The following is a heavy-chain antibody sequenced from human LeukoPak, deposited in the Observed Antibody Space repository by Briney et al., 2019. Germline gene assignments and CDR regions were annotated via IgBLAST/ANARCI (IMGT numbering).Heavy chain of an antibody. D-gene: IGHD2-8*02. CDR2: IYPRDSDT. Sequence: HGESLKISCKGSGYSFSSYWIGWVRQMPGKGPEWMGIIYPRDSDTRYSPSFRGQVTISVDKSINSAYLQWSSLKASDTAIYYCARRRDGTGSPLEYWGQGTLVTVSS. J-gene: IGHJ4*02. CDR1: GYSFSSYW. V-gene: IGHV5-51*01. CDR3: ARRRDGTGSPLEY.